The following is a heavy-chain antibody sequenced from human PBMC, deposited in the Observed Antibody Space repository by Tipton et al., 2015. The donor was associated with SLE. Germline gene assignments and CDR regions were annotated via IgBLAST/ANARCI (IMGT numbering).Heavy chain of an antibody. D-gene: IGHD4-17*01. V-gene: IGHV3-23*01. CDR2: ISGSGRST. J-gene: IGHJ4*02. Sequence: SLRLSCAASGFIFTSYAITWVRQAPGKGLEWVSSISGSGRSTYYADSVKGRFTLSRDNSKNTVYLDMNSLRAEDTGLYYCAKDDYGDYVNYFDSWGQGTLVSVSS. CDR1: GFIFTSYA. CDR3: AKDDYGDYVNYFDS.